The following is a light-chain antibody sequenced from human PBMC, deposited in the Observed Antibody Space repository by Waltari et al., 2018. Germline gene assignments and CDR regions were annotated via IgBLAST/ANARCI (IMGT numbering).Light chain of an antibody. J-gene: IGLJ2*01. Sequence: QTVVTQEPSFSVSPGGTVTITCCLPSGSVPRNYSPLWYQQTPGQAPRTLIYNTNTRSSGVPDRFSGSILGNKAALTITGAQADDECDYYCVLYVGSGIRVFGGGTKLTVL. V-gene: IGLV8-61*01. CDR2: NTN. CDR1: SGSVPRNYS. CDR3: VLYVGSGIRV.